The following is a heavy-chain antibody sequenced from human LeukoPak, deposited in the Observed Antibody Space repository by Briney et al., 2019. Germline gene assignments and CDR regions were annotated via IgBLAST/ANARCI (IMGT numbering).Heavy chain of an antibody. J-gene: IGHJ4*02. V-gene: IGHV3-49*03. Sequence: PGGSLRLSCTASGFTFGDYAMSWFRQAPGKGLEWVGFIRSKAYGGTTEYAASVKGRFTISRDDSKSIAYLQMNSLKTEDTAVYYCTRDSPGAGYSSGWSHYYFDYWGQGTLVTVSS. CDR1: GFTFGDYA. CDR3: TRDSPGAGYSSGWSHYYFDY. D-gene: IGHD6-19*01. CDR2: IRSKAYGGTT.